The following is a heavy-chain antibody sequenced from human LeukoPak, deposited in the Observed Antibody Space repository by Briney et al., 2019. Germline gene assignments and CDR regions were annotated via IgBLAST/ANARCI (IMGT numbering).Heavy chain of an antibody. V-gene: IGHV3-30*03. D-gene: IGHD6-6*01. J-gene: IGHJ4*02. CDR3: ARGSRWGGVAARPDYFDY. CDR1: GFTFSRNG. CDR2: ISYDGSDK. Sequence: PGGSLRLSCAASGFTFSRNGMHWVRQAPGKGLEWVAVISYDGSDKYYGDSVKGRFTISRDNSKNTLYLQMNSLRAEDTAVYYCARGSRWGGVAARPDYFDYWGQETLVTVSS.